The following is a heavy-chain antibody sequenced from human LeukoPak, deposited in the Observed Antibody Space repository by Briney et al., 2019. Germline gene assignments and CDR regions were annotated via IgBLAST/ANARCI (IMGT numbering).Heavy chain of an antibody. CDR3: ARCSIFLGAFDI. CDR2: IKQDGSEK. CDR1: GFTFSSYS. J-gene: IGHJ3*02. D-gene: IGHD2/OR15-2a*01. V-gene: IGHV3-7*01. Sequence: GGSLRLSCAASGFTFSSYSMNWVRQAPGKGLEWVANIKQDGSEKYYVDSVKGRFTISRDNAKNSLYLQMNSLRAEDTAVYYCARCSIFLGAFDIWGQGTMVTVSS.